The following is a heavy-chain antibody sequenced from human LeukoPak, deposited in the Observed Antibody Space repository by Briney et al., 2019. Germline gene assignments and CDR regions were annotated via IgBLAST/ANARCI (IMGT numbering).Heavy chain of an antibody. CDR1: GGSISSYY. J-gene: IGHJ3*02. CDR3: ARHDETYCGGDCYSGAFDI. CDR2: IYYSGST. D-gene: IGHD2-21*02. V-gene: IGHV4-59*08. Sequence: SETLSLTCTVSGGSISSYYWSWIRQPPGKGLEWIGYIYYSGSTNYNPSLKSRVTISVDTSKNQFSLKLSSVTAADTAVYYCARHDETYCGGDCYSGAFDIWGQGTMVTVSS.